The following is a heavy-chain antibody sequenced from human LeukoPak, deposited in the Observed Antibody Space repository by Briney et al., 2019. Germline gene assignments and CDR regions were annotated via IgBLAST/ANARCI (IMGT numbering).Heavy chain of an antibody. V-gene: IGHV1-2*02. J-gene: IGHJ4*02. CDR3: ARGPDGYYYDSSRYYYVY. CDR2: IDPNMGST. Sequence: GGSVKDSCMASGYTFTGYYMHWVRQAPGQGLEWMGWIDPNMGSTNYAQKFQGRVTMARDTSMSTAYMELSRLRSDDTAVYYCARGPDGYYYDSSRYYYVYWGQGTLVTVSS. D-gene: IGHD3-22*01. CDR1: GYTFTGYY.